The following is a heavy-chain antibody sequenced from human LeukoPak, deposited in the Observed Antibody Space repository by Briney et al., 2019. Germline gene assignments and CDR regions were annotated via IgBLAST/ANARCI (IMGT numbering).Heavy chain of an antibody. D-gene: IGHD3-22*01. CDR1: GYTFIDHY. V-gene: IGHV1-2*02. CDR2: IDPDTGDT. J-gene: IGHJ4*02. CDR3: ARAGHNSNSGGYDF. Sequence: ASVKVSCKPSGYTFIDHYLHWVRQAPGQGLESLGWIDPDTGDTNYPQKFQGRVTMTRNTSSSTAYMELNRLRSDDTAVYYCARAGHNSNSGGYDFWGLGTLVTVSS.